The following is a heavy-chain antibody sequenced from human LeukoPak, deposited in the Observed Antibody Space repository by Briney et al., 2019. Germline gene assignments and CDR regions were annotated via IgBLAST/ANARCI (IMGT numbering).Heavy chain of an antibody. D-gene: IGHD3-22*01. V-gene: IGHV4-4*07. CDR3: ARDADFDSSGYYYSSFDY. CDR1: GGSINNYY. Sequence: PSGTLSLTCTVSGGSINNYYWSWIPQPAGKGQEWIGRVYSFGNSKYNPSLKSRVTMSVDTSKNQFSLKLSSVTAADTAVYYCARDADFDSSGYYYSSFDYWGQGTLVTVCS. J-gene: IGHJ4*02. CDR2: VYSFGNS.